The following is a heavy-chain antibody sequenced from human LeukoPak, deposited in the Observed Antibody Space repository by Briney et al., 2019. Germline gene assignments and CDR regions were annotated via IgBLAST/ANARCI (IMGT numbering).Heavy chain of an antibody. CDR1: GYTFTGYY. CDR3: AGGFDEYCGGDCYLWYFDY. Sequence: ASVKVSCKASGYTFTGYYLHWGRQAPGQGPEWMGWINPNSGGTNYAQKFQGRVTMTRDTSSSTAYMELSRLRSDDTAVYYCAGGFDEYCGGDCYLWYFDYWGQGTLVTVSS. D-gene: IGHD2-21*02. CDR2: INPNSGGT. V-gene: IGHV1-2*02. J-gene: IGHJ4*02.